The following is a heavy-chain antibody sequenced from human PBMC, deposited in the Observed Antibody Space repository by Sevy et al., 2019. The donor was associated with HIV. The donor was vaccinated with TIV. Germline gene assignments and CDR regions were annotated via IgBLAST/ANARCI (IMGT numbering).Heavy chain of an antibody. CDR1: GGSFSGYY. D-gene: IGHD3-22*01. CDR3: ARGNPSGITMIVVVTRGYFDY. J-gene: IGHJ4*02. CDR2: INHSGST. V-gene: IGHV4-34*01. Sequence: SETLSLTCAVYGGSFSGYYWSWIRQPPGKGLEWIGEINHSGSTNYNPSLKSRVTISVDTSKNQFSLKQSSVTAADTAVDYCARGNPSGITMIVVVTRGYFDYWGQGTLVTVSS.